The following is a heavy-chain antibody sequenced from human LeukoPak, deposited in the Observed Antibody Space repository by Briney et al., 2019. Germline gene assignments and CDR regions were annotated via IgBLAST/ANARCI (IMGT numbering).Heavy chain of an antibody. J-gene: IGHJ1*01. Sequence: SVKVSCKASGYTFTGYYMHWVRQAPGQGLEWMGRIIPILGIANYAQKFQGRVTITADKSTSTAYMELSSLRSEDTAVYYCARGSIAVAAGYFQHWGQGTLVTVSS. CDR3: ARGSIAVAAGYFQH. V-gene: IGHV1-69*04. CDR1: GYTFTGYY. D-gene: IGHD6-19*01. CDR2: IIPILGIA.